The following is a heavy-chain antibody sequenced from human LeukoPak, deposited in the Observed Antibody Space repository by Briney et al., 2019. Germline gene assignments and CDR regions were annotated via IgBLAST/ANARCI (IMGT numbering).Heavy chain of an antibody. CDR2: IYYSGNT. CDR1: GGSISSSSYY. CDR3: ARRYNYGYY. V-gene: IGHV4-39*01. Sequence: SVTLSLTCTVSGGSISSSSYYWGRIRQPPGKGLEWIASIYYSGNTYYNPSLKSRVTMSVDTSKNQFSLKLSSVTAADTAVYYCARRYNYGYYWGQGTLVTVSS. D-gene: IGHD5-18*01. J-gene: IGHJ4*02.